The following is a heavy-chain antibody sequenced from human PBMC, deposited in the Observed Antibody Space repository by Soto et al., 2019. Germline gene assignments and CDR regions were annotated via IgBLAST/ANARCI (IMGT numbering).Heavy chain of an antibody. Sequence: EVQLLESGGGLVQPGGSLRLSCAASGFTFSSYAMSWVRQAPGKGLEWVSAISGSGGSTYYADSVKGRFTISRDNSKNTLYLQMNSLRAEDTAVYYCAKSSYYDSSGYCFFDYWGQGTLVTVSS. CDR1: GFTFSSYA. J-gene: IGHJ4*02. V-gene: IGHV3-23*01. D-gene: IGHD3-22*01. CDR3: AKSSYYDSSGYCFFDY. CDR2: ISGSGGST.